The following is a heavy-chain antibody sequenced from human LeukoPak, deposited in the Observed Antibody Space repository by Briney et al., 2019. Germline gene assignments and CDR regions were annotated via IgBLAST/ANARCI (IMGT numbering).Heavy chain of an antibody. V-gene: IGHV3-23*01. CDR2: LSASGTNT. CDR1: GFSFSSYA. CDR3: AKEWWSSSSPLHFDY. D-gene: IGHD6-6*01. J-gene: IGHJ4*02. Sequence: GGSLGLSCAASGFSFSSYAMSWVRQAPGKGLEWVSGLSASGTNTYYTDSVKGRFTISRDNSKNTLYLQMNSLRAEDTALYYCAKEWWSSSSPLHFDYWGQGTLVTVSS.